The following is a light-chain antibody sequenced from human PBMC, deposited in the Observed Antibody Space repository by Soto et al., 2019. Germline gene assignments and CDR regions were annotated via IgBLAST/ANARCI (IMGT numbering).Light chain of an antibody. Sequence: EIVMTQSPATLSVSPGERATLSCRASQSVSSNLAWYQQKPGQAPRLLIYGASTRATGIPARFSGSGSGTEFTLTISSLQSEDFAIYYCQQCNKWSRTFGHVTTV. V-gene: IGKV3-15*01. J-gene: IGKJ1*01. CDR3: QQCNKWSRT. CDR2: GAS. CDR1: QSVSSN.